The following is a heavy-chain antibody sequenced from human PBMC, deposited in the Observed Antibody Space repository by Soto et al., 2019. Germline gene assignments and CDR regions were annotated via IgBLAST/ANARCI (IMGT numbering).Heavy chain of an antibody. D-gene: IGHD1-26*01. CDR2: INPSGGST. Sequence: ASVKVSCKASGYTFSSYYMHWVRQAPGQGPEWMGIINPSGGSTNYAQKFKGRVTMTRDTSTSTVYMKLSSLRSEDTAVYYCARVFSGSYSYSPGDAFDIWGQGTMVTVSS. V-gene: IGHV1-46*01. J-gene: IGHJ3*02. CDR1: GYTFSSYY. CDR3: ARVFSGSYSYSPGDAFDI.